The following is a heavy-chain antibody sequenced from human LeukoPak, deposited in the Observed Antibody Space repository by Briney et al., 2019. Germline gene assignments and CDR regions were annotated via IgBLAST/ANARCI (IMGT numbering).Heavy chain of an antibody. CDR3: AKGPLFGMITFGGAIDY. V-gene: IGHV3-30*18. D-gene: IGHD3-16*02. Sequence: PGGSLRLSCAASGFTFSSYGMHWVRQAPGKGLEWVAVISYDGSNKYYADSVKGRFTISRDNSKNTLYLQMNSLRAEDTAVYYCAKGPLFGMITFGGAIDYWGQGTLVTVSS. CDR2: ISYDGSNK. CDR1: GFTFSSYG. J-gene: IGHJ4*02.